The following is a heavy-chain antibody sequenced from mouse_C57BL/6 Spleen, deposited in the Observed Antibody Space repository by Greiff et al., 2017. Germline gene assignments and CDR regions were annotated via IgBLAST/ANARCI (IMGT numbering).Heavy chain of an antibody. D-gene: IGHD1-1*01. V-gene: IGHV1-50*01. CDR1: GYTFTSYW. CDR2: IDPSDSYT. J-gene: IGHJ2*01. CDR3: ARLGFITTVADY. Sequence: QVQLQQPGAELVKPGASVKLSCKASGYTFTSYWMQWVKQRPGQGLAWIGEIDPSDSYTNYNQQFKGKATLTVDTSSSTAYMQLSSLTSEESAVYYCARLGFITTVADYWGQGTTLTVSS.